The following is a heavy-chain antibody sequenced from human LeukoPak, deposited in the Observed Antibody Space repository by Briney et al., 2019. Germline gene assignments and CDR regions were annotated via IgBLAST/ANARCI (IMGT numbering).Heavy chain of an antibody. CDR2: IYYSGST. V-gene: IGHV4-61*01. D-gene: IGHD3-3*01. J-gene: IGHJ4*02. CDR3: ARASDFWSGYRYYFDY. Sequence: PSETLSLTCTVSGGSVSSGSYYWSWIRQPPGKGLEWIGYIYYSGSTNYNPSLKSRVTISVDTSKNQFSLKLSSVTAADTAVYYCARASDFWSGYRYYFDYWGQGTLVTVSS. CDR1: GGSVSSGSYY.